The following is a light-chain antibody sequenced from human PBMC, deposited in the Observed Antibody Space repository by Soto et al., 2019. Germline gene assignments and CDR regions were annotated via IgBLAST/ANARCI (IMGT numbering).Light chain of an antibody. V-gene: IGKV3-20*01. J-gene: IGKJ5*01. CDR3: QQYDTSPIT. Sequence: EIVLTQSPGIMSLSPGERATLSCRASQSVSSSFLAWYQQKPGQAPRLLIYGAATRATGIPVRFSGSGSETDFSLTISRLEPEDFALYYCQQYDTSPITVGQGPRLQIK. CDR1: QSVSSSF. CDR2: GAA.